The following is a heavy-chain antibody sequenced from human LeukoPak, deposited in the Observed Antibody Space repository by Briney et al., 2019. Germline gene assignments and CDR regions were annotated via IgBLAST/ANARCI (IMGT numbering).Heavy chain of an antibody. CDR1: GFTFNSYW. V-gene: IGHV3-15*01. Sequence: GGSLRLSCAASGFTFNSYWMNWVRQAPGKGLEWVGRIKSKTDGGTTDYAAPVKGRFTISRDDSKNTLYLQMNSLKTEDTAVYYCTRDSYYYDSSGYYTPPGDAFDIWGQGTMVTVSS. CDR2: IKSKTDGGTT. CDR3: TRDSYYYDSSGYYTPPGDAFDI. D-gene: IGHD3-22*01. J-gene: IGHJ3*02.